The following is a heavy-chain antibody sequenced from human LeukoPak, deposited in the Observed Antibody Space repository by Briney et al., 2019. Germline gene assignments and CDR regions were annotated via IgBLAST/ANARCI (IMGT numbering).Heavy chain of an antibody. CDR1: GGTFSSYA. CDR2: IIPIFGTA. CDR3: ARVRGGIEVAGIRHNYYYMDV. J-gene: IGHJ6*03. D-gene: IGHD6-19*01. Sequence: SVKVSCKASGGTFSSYAISWVRQAPGQGLEWMGGIIPIFGTATYAQKFQGRVMITTDESTGTAFMELSGLRSVDTAVYYCARVRGGIEVAGIRHNYYYMDVWGEGTTVTVSS. V-gene: IGHV1-69*05.